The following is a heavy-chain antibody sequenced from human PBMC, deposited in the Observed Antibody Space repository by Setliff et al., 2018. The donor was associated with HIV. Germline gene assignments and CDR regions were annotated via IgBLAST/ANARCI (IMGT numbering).Heavy chain of an antibody. D-gene: IGHD2-2*01. CDR1: GFTFSSYA. J-gene: IGHJ1*01. CDR3: ARAPPYCSSTSCYEH. Sequence: LRLSCAASGFTFSSYAMHWVRQAPGKGLEWVAVISYDGSNKYYADSVKGRFTISRDNAKNSLYLQMNSLRAEDTAVYYCARAPPYCSSTSCYEHWGQGTLVTVSS. V-gene: IGHV3-30*07. CDR2: ISYDGSNK.